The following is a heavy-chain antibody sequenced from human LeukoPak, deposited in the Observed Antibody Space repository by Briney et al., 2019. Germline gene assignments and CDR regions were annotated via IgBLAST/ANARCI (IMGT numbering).Heavy chain of an antibody. CDR2: IKSKTEGRTK. D-gene: IGHD3-22*01. J-gene: IGHJ4*02. V-gene: IGHV3-15*01. CDR3: TTASYYDSSGFQYYFDY. CDR1: GFTFSNAW. Sequence: GGSLRLSCAASGFTFSNAWMSSVRQAPGKGLEWVRRIKSKTEGRTKDYAAPVKGRLTILRDNSKNTLYPHMNSRKPVDTGVYYCTTASYYDSSGFQYYFDYWGQGTLVSVSS.